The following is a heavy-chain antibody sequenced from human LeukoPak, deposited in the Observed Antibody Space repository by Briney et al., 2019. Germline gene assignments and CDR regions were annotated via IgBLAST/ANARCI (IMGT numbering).Heavy chain of an antibody. J-gene: IGHJ4*02. CDR3: ARDFRDGYNSRFDY. CDR1: SGSISSYY. V-gene: IGHV4-59*01. CDR2: IYYSGST. Sequence: SETLSLTCTVSSGSISSYYWSWIRQPPGKGLEWIGYIYYSGSTNYNPSLKSRVTISVDTSKNQFSLKLSSVTAADTAVYYCARDFRDGYNSRFDYWGQGTLVTVSS. D-gene: IGHD5-12*01.